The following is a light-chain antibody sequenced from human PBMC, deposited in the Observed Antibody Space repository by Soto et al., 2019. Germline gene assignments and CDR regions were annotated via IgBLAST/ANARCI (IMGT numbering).Light chain of an antibody. Sequence: QSALTQPASVSGSPGQSITISCTGSSSDIGAYNYVSWYQQHPGKAPKFMIFEVTNRPSGISNRFSGSKSGNTASLTISGLQAEDEADYYCGSYTISSPYVFGTGTKVTVL. CDR3: GSYTISSPYV. CDR1: SSDIGAYNY. CDR2: EVT. V-gene: IGLV2-14*01. J-gene: IGLJ1*01.